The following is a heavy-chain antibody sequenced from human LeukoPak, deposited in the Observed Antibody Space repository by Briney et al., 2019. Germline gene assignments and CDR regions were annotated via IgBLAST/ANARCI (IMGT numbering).Heavy chain of an antibody. CDR1: GYTFTNYC. J-gene: IGHJ6*04. V-gene: IGHV1-46*01. Sequence: ASVKVSCKASGYTFTNYCMHWVRQAPGQGLEWMGIINPSGGSTTYAQKFQGRVTMTRDTFTSTVYMELSSLRSEDTAVYYRARAAPGYYGSGSGLGVWGKGTTVTISS. D-gene: IGHD3-10*01. CDR2: INPSGGST. CDR3: ARAAPGYYGSGSGLGV.